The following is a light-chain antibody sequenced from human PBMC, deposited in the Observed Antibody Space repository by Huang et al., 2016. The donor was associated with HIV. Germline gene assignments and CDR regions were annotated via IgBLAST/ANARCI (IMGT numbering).Light chain of an antibody. J-gene: IGKJ2*01. CDR3: QQYYNWPLYT. Sequence: EILMTQSPATLSASPGERATLSCRASQTISSNLAWYQQKPGQAPRILIYEASTRVTSMPARFSGSGSGTEFTLTISSLQSEDVAVYYCQQYYNWPLYTFGQGSKLEIK. CDR2: EAS. V-gene: IGKV3-15*01. CDR1: QTISSN.